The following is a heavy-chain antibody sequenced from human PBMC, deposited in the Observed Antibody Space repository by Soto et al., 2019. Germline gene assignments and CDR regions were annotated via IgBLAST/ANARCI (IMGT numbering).Heavy chain of an antibody. V-gene: IGHV4-31*03. CDR1: GGSISSGGYY. CDR3: ARVTSGYDYRSFDY. CDR2: IYYSGST. Sequence: SETLSLTCTVSGGSISSGGYYWSWIRQHPGKGLEWIGYIYYSGSTYYNPSLKSRVTISVDTSKNQFSLKLSSVTAADTAVYYCARVTSGYDYRSFDYWGQGTLVTVSS. J-gene: IGHJ4*02. D-gene: IGHD5-12*01.